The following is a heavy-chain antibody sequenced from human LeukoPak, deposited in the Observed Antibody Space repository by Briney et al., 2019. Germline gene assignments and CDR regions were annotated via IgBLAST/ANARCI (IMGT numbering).Heavy chain of an antibody. CDR1: GFTFSSYW. Sequence: GGSLRLSCAASGFTFSSYWMSWVRQAPGKGLEWVANIKQDGSEKYYVDSVKGRFTISRDNAKNSLYLRMNSLRAEDTAVYYCARDRGGMVRGVNNWFDPWGQGTLVTVSS. CDR2: IKQDGSEK. D-gene: IGHD3-10*01. J-gene: IGHJ5*02. V-gene: IGHV3-7*01. CDR3: ARDRGGMVRGVNNWFDP.